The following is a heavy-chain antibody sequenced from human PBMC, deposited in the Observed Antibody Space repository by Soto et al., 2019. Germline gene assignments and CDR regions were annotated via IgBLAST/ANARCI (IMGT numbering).Heavy chain of an antibody. D-gene: IGHD5-12*01. J-gene: IGHJ4*02. CDR3: ARYFHTYSGPPI. CDR1: GGSISSYY. Sequence: PSETLSLTCTVSGGSISSYYWSWIRQPAGKGLEWIGTVDHSGSTYYDPSLQGRVTISIDTSKNQFSLKLTSVTAADTALYYCARYFHTYSGPPIWGQGTLVTVSS. V-gene: IGHV4-59*08. CDR2: VDHSGST.